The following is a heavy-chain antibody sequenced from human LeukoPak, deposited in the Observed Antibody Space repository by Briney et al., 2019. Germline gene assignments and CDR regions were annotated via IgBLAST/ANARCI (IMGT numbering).Heavy chain of an antibody. J-gene: IGHJ3*02. D-gene: IGHD3-22*01. CDR2: IYYSGST. V-gene: IGHV4-59*01. CDR3: ARYDRVAFDI. CDR1: GGSLSNYY. Sequence: SETLSLTCTVSGGSLSNYYWSWIRQPPGKGLEWIGYIYYSGSTNYNPSLKSRVTISVDTSKNQFSLKLSSVTAADTAVYYCARYDRVAFDIWGQGIMVTVSS.